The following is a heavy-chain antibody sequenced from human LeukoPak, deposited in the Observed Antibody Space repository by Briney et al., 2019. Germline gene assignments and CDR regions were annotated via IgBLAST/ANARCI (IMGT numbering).Heavy chain of an antibody. CDR1: GFTFSSYA. D-gene: IGHD3-22*01. J-gene: IGHJ3*02. Sequence: GGSLRLSCAASGFTFSSYAMSWVRQAPGKGPEWVSGISASGSSTYYADSVKGRFTISRDSSKNTLYLQMNSLRAEDTAVYYCAKEYYYDSSGPYAFDIWGQGTMVTVSS. CDR2: ISASGSST. CDR3: AKEYYYDSSGPYAFDI. V-gene: IGHV3-23*01.